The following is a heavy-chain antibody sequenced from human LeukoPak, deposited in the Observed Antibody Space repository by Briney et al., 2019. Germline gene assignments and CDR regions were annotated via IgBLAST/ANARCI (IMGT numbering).Heavy chain of an antibody. Sequence: GSLRLSCAASGFTFSSYSMNWVRQAPGKGLEWVSYISSSSSTIYYADSVKGRFTISRDNAKNSLYLQMNSLRAEDTAVYYCARDSSPHLWFGEFYTSFDAFDIWGQGTMVTVSS. CDR1: GFTFSSYS. CDR2: ISSSSSTI. D-gene: IGHD3-10*01. V-gene: IGHV3-48*01. CDR3: ARDSSPHLWFGEFYTSFDAFDI. J-gene: IGHJ3*02.